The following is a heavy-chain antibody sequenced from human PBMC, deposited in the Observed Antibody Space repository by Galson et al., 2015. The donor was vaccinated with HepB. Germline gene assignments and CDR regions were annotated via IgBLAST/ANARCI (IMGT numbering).Heavy chain of an antibody. CDR1: GFTFNNYA. V-gene: IGHV3-30*18. CDR2: ISFDGGGK. Sequence: SLRLSCAAFGFTFNNYAMYWVRQAPGKGLEWVAVISFDGGGKFHADSVKGRFTISSDNSKDTLYLQMNSLTAEDTAVYYCAKRLVAAAATSSRAIDYWGQGTLVTVSS. J-gene: IGHJ4*02. CDR3: AKRLVAAAATSSRAIDY. D-gene: IGHD6-13*01.